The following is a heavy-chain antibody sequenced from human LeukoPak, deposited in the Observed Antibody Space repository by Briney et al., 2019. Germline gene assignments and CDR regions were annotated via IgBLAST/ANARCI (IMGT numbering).Heavy chain of an antibody. V-gene: IGHV4-34*01. Sequence: PSETLSLTCAVYGGSFSGYFWSWIRQPPGKGLEWIGEINHSGSTNYNPSLKSRVTISVDTSKNQFSLKLSSVTAADAAVYSCARGFYDILTGYSELGGDHYYYYAMDVWGQGTTVTVSS. J-gene: IGHJ6*02. CDR1: GGSFSGYF. D-gene: IGHD3-9*01. CDR3: ARGFYDILTGYSELGGDHYYYYAMDV. CDR2: INHSGST.